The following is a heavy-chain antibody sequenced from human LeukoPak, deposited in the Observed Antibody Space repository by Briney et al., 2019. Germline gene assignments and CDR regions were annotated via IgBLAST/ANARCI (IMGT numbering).Heavy chain of an antibody. J-gene: IGHJ4*02. V-gene: IGHV1-18*01. CDR2: ISAYNGNT. CDR1: GYTFTSYG. CDR3: ARELKKDCSGGSCYFDY. Sequence: ASVKVSCKASGYTFTSYGISWVRQAPGQGLEWMGWISAYNGNTNYAQKLQGRVTMTTDTSTSTAYMELRSLRSDDTAVYYCARELKKDCSGGSCYFDYWGQGTLVTVSS. D-gene: IGHD2-15*01.